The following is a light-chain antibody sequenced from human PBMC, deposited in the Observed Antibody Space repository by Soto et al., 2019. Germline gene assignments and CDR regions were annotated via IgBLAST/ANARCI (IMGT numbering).Light chain of an antibody. Sequence: QSALTQPHSASGSPGQAVTISFTGTSSDVGGYDYVSWYQQQSVKAPKLIIYEVTNRPSGVPDRFSGSKSGNTASLTVSGLQAEDEADYYCSSYAGISHVIFGAGTKLTVL. CDR1: SSDVGGYDY. CDR3: SSYAGISHVI. CDR2: EVT. J-gene: IGLJ2*01. V-gene: IGLV2-8*01.